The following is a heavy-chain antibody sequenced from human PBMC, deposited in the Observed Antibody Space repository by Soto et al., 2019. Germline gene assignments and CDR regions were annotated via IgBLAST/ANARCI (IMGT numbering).Heavy chain of an antibody. CDR2: ISGSGGST. J-gene: IGHJ4*02. V-gene: IGHV3-23*01. CDR1: GFTFSNYA. Sequence: GGSLRLSCAASGFTFSNYAVTWVRQAPGKGLEWVSTISGSGGSTYYADSVKGQFTISRDNSKNTLYLQMNSLRAEDTAVYYCAARSPYYGHFDYWGQGTLVTVSS. CDR3: AARSPYYGHFDY. D-gene: IGHD3-3*01.